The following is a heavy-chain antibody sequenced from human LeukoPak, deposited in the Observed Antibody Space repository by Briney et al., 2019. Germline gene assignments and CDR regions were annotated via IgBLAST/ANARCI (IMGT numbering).Heavy chain of an antibody. CDR2: ISYDGTDK. CDR1: GFTFSSYA. V-gene: IGHV3-30*03. Sequence: GGSLRLSCAASGFTFSSYAMHWVRQAPGKGLEWVAVISYDGTDKYYADTVKGRFTISRENSKNTLYLQMNSLRAEDTAVYYCARDGGFSFDYWGQGTLVTVSS. J-gene: IGHJ4*02. CDR3: ARDGGFSFDY. D-gene: IGHD2-15*01.